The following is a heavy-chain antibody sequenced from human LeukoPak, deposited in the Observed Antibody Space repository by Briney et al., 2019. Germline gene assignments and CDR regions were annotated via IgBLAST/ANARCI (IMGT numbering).Heavy chain of an antibody. Sequence: GCSVTLSHLPSRMRFRNYAMRWVGQAPGPELDGVATISGSASTTNYADTVKRRFTISRYNSKNTVKQQMNSLRGEDTALYYCAKYYHGGKTLTTIPLFDYWGQGTLVTVSS. D-gene: IGHD4-23*01. CDR1: RMRFRNYA. CDR3: AKYYHGGKTLTTIPLFDY. J-gene: IGHJ4*02. V-gene: IGHV3-23*01. CDR2: ISGSASTT.